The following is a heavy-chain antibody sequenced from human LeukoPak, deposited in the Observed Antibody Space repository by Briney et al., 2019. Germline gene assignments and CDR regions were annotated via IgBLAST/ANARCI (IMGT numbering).Heavy chain of an antibody. CDR2: ISGSGGST. V-gene: IGHV3-23*01. D-gene: IGHD2-2*01. Sequence: PGGSLRLSCAASGFTFSNFAMSWVRQAPGKGLEWVSAISGSGGSTYYADSVKGRFTISRDNSKNTLYLQMNSLRAEDTAVYYCAKGGCVGTSCYRRAFDIWGQGTMVTVSS. CDR1: GFTFSNFA. J-gene: IGHJ3*02. CDR3: AKGGCVGTSCYRRAFDI.